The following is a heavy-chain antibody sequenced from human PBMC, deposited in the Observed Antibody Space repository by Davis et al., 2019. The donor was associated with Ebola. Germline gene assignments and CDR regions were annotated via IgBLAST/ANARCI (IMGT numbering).Heavy chain of an antibody. D-gene: IGHD4-17*01. J-gene: IGHJ4*02. V-gene: IGHV3-23*01. CDR3: AKDADEDDYGLFDN. Sequence: PGGSLRLSCVTSGFKFSGFAMSWVRQAPGKGLEWVSSVSGTGGTTYYAEFVEGRFTISRDNTKNTLHLQMNSLRVEDTAIYYCAKDADEDDYGLFDNWGQGALVSVSS. CDR2: VSGTGGTT. CDR1: GFKFSGFA.